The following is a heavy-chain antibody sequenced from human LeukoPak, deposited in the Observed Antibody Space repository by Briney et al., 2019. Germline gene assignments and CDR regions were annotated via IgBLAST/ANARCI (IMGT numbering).Heavy chain of an antibody. Sequence: GRSLRLSCAASGFTFSSYGMPWVRQAPGKGLEWGAVIWYDGTNKYYADSVKGRFTISRDNSKNTLYLQMNNLRAEDTAMYYCARDNRVYDAFDIWGQGTMVTVSS. CDR2: IWYDGTNK. D-gene: IGHD1-14*01. V-gene: IGHV3-33*01. CDR1: GFTFSSYG. J-gene: IGHJ3*02. CDR3: ARDNRVYDAFDI.